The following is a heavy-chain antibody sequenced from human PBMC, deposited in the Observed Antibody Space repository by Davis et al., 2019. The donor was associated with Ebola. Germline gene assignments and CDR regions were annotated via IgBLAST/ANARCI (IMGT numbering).Heavy chain of an antibody. V-gene: IGHV4-39*01. CDR1: SGSLSSSNYY. CDR2: IYYSGST. J-gene: IGHJ5*01. Sequence: SETLSLTCTVSSGSLSSSNYYWGWIRQPPGKGLEWIGSIYYSGSTYYNPSLKSRVTISVDTSKNQFSLKLNSVTAADTAVYYCASRRSGPGGWFDSWGQGTLVTVSS. CDR3: ASRRSGPGGWFDS.